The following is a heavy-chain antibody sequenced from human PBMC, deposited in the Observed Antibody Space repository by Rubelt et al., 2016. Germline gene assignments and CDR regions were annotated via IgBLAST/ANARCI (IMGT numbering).Heavy chain of an antibody. CDR2: DGSEI. Sequence: DGSEIYYVDSVKGQFTISRDNAKNSLYLQMNSLRAEDTAVYYCARDGGRRFDYWGQGTLVTVSS. J-gene: IGHJ4*02. D-gene: IGHD3-16*01. V-gene: IGHV3-7*04. CDR3: ARDGGRRFDY.